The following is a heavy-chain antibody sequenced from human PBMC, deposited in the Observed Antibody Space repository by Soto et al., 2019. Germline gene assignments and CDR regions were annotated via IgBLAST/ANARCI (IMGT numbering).Heavy chain of an antibody. D-gene: IGHD3-9*01. CDR2: ITPNSGGT. CDR1: GDAITGYY. V-gene: IGHV1-2*04. CDR3: ARGGYDILTGHYIDSWFDP. Sequence: ASVKVCWKASGDAITGYYMDWVRQAPGPGLEWMGWITPNSGGTNYAQNFQGWVTMPRDTSISTAYIELSRLRSDDTAVYYCARGGYDILTGHYIDSWFDPCGQGTLVTVSS. J-gene: IGHJ5*02.